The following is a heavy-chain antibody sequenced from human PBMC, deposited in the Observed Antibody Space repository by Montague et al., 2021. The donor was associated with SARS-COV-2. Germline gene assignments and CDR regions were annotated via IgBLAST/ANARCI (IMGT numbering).Heavy chain of an antibody. Sequence: SLRLSCAASGFTFSSYGMHWVRQAPGKGLEWVAVISYDGSNEYYADSVKGRFTISRDNSKNTLYLQMNSLRAEDTAVYYCASSLVWFEIDYWGQGTLVTVSS. V-gene: IGHV3-30*19. CDR3: ASSLVWFEIDY. J-gene: IGHJ4*02. CDR1: GFTFSSYG. CDR2: ISYDGSNE. D-gene: IGHD3-10*01.